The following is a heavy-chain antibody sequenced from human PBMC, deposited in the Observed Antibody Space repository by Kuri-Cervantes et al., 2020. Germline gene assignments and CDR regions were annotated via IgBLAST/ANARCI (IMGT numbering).Heavy chain of an antibody. CDR3: ARGYDSSGLALDY. J-gene: IGHJ4*02. V-gene: IGHV1-3*02. CDR2: SNAGNGNT. CDR1: GYTFTSYA. Sequence: ASVKVSCKASGYTFTSYAMHWVRQAPGQRLEWMGWSNAGNGNTKYSQEFQGRVTITRDTSISTAYMELSRLRSDDTAVYYCARGYDSSGLALDYWGQGTLVTVSS. D-gene: IGHD3-22*01.